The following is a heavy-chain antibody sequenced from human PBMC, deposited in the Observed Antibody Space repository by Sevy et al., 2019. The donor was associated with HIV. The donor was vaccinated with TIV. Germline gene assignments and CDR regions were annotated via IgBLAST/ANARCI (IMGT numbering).Heavy chain of an antibody. CDR2: ISGSGGST. Sequence: GGSLRLSCAASGFTFSSYAMSWVRQAPGKGLEWVSGISGSGGSTYYADSVKGRFTSSRDNSKNPLYLQMNSLRAEDTAVYYCAKVVLLLYSSFDYWGQGTLVTVSS. CDR1: GFTFSSYA. V-gene: IGHV3-23*01. CDR3: AKVVLLLYSSFDY. D-gene: IGHD6-13*01. J-gene: IGHJ4*02.